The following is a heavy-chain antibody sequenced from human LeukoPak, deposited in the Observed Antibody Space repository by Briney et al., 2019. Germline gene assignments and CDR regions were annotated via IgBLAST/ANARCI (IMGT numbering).Heavy chain of an antibody. CDR3: AGEDNSSGYRPFDI. Sequence: EASVKVSCKASGYTFTGYYIHWVRQAPGQGLEWMGRINPNNGGTNYARKFQGRVTMTRDMSMSTAYMELSRLRSVDTAVYYCAGEDNSSGYRPFDIWGQGTMVTVPS. D-gene: IGHD3-22*01. CDR2: INPNNGGT. CDR1: GYTFTGYY. V-gene: IGHV1-2*06. J-gene: IGHJ3*02.